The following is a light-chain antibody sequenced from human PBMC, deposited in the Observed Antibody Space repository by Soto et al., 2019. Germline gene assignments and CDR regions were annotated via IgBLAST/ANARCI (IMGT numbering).Light chain of an antibody. J-gene: IGKJ3*01. CDR1: QSVSSN. Sequence: EIVMTQSPATLSVSPGERATLSCRASQSVSSNLAWYQQKPGPAPRLLIYGASTRAPGIPARFSGIGSGTEFTLTISSLQSEDFAVYYCQQYNNWPFTFGPGTKVDIK. CDR3: QQYNNWPFT. CDR2: GAS. V-gene: IGKV3-15*01.